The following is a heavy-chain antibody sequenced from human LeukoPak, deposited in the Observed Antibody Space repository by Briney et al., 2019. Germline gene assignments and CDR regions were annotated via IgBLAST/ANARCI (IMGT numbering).Heavy chain of an antibody. J-gene: IGHJ5*02. CDR2: VKSEGAGT. CDR1: GFTFSTYA. CDR3: ARCTTASSGWCNSLDP. D-gene: IGHD3-22*01. Sequence: GGSLRLSCAASGFTFSTYAMSWVRQAPGKGLAWVASVKSEGAGTHYADSVKGRFTISRDNSKNILYLQMNSLRAEDTAIYYCARCTTASSGWCNSLDPWGQGTLVTVSS. V-gene: IGHV3-23*01.